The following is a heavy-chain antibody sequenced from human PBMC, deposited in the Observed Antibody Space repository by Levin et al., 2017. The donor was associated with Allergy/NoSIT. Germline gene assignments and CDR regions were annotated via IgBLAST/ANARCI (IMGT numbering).Heavy chain of an antibody. CDR1: GGTFSSYA. D-gene: IGHD2-21*02. V-gene: IGHV1-69*04. CDR3: ARVPRPEYCGGDCPWGWFDP. CDR2: IIPILGIA. Sequence: KISCKASGGTFSSYAISWVRQAPGQGLEWMGRIIPILGIANYAQKFQGRVTITADKSTSTAYMELSSLRSEDTAVYYCARVPRPEYCGGDCPWGWFDPWGQGTLVTVSS. J-gene: IGHJ5*02.